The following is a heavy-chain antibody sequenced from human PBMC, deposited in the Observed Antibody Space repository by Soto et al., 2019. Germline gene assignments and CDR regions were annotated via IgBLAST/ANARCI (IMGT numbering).Heavy chain of an antibody. Sequence: SETLSLTCTVSGGSISSYYWSWIRQPPGKGLEWIGYIYYSGSTNYNPSLKSRVTISVDTSKNQFSLKLSSVTAADTAVYYCARDTLYSSGWYGSDYYGMDAWGQGTTVTVSS. CDR2: IYYSGST. J-gene: IGHJ6*02. V-gene: IGHV4-59*01. D-gene: IGHD6-19*01. CDR1: GGSISSYY. CDR3: ARDTLYSSGWYGSDYYGMDA.